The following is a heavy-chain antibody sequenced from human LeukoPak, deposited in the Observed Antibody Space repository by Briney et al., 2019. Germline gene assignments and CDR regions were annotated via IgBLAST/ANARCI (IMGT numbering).Heavy chain of an antibody. Sequence: SETLSLTCTVSGYSISSGYYWGWIRQPPGKGLEWIGSIYHSGSTYYNPSLKSRVSISVDTSRNQLSLRLTSVTAADTAVYYCARGVQGWFAPWGQGTLVTVSS. CDR3: ARGVQGWFAP. CDR1: GYSISSGYY. D-gene: IGHD3-10*01. V-gene: IGHV4-38-2*02. J-gene: IGHJ5*02. CDR2: IYHSGST.